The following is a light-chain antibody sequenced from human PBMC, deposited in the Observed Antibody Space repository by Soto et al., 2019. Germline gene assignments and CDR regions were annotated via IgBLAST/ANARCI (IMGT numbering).Light chain of an antibody. V-gene: IGLV2-14*01. CDR2: EVS. CDR1: SSDVGGYNY. J-gene: IGLJ1*01. Sequence: QSALTQPASVSGSPGQSITISCTGSSSDVGGYNYVSWFQQHPDKAPKVIISEVSDRPSGVSNRFSGSKSGNTASLTISGLQAEDEADYYYGSYTSRRTYVFGTGTKVTVL. CDR3: GSYTSRRTYV.